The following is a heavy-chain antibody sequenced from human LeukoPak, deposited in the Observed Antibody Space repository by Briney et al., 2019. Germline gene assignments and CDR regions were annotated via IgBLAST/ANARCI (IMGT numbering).Heavy chain of an antibody. V-gene: IGHV1-69*01. CDR1: GGTFSSYA. Sequence: GSSVKVSCKASGGTFSSYAISWVRQAPGQGLEWMGGIIPIFGTANYAQKFQGRVTITADESTSTAYMELSSLRSEDTAAYYCARGVGYCSGGSCREYYFDYWGQGTLVTVSS. CDR2: IIPIFGTA. CDR3: ARGVGYCSGGSCREYYFDY. J-gene: IGHJ4*02. D-gene: IGHD2-15*01.